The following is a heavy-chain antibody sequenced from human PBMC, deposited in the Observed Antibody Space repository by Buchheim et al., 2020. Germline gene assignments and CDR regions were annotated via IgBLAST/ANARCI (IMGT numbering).Heavy chain of an antibody. V-gene: IGHV3-30*18. D-gene: IGHD3-22*01. Sequence: QVQLVESGGGVVQPGRSLRLSCAASGFTFSSYGMHWVRQAPGKGLEWVAVISYDGSNKYYADSVKGRFTISRDNSKNTLYLQMNSLRAEDTAVYYCAKNYDSSGYQPLGYWGQGTL. J-gene: IGHJ4*02. CDR2: ISYDGSNK. CDR3: AKNYDSSGYQPLGY. CDR1: GFTFSSYG.